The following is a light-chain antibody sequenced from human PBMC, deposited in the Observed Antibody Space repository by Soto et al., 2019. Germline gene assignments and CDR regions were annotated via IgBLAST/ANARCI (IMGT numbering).Light chain of an antibody. CDR1: ESIINDY. V-gene: IGKV3-20*01. CDR2: ATS. J-gene: IGKJ5*01. CDR3: QQYGRSPL. Sequence: EFVLTQSPGTLSLSPVETATLSCRASESIINDYSAWYQQRPGQPPRLLIYATSKRAPGIPDRFSGSGSGTDFTLTISRLEPEDFAVYYCQQYGRSPLFGQGTRLEIK.